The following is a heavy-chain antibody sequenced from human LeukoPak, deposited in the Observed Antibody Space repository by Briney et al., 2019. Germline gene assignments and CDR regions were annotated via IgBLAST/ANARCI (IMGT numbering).Heavy chain of an antibody. D-gene: IGHD6-19*01. CDR3: AKEMSGIAVAGTSDY. J-gene: IGHJ4*02. Sequence: GASLRLSCAASGFTFSSYAMSWVRQAPGKGLEWVSAISGSGGSTYYADSVKGRFTISRDNSKNTLYLQTNSLRAEDTAVYYCAKEMSGIAVAGTSDYWGQGTLVTVSS. V-gene: IGHV3-23*01. CDR1: GFTFSSYA. CDR2: ISGSGGST.